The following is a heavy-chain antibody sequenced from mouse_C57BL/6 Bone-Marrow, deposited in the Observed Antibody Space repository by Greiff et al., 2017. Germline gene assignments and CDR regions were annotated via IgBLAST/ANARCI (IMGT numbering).Heavy chain of an antibody. CDR3: ARSWDAAWFAY. Sequence: EVQLQQSGPELVKPGASVKLPCKASGYTFTDYNMDWVKQSHGKSLEWIGDINPNNGGTIYNQKFKGKATLTVDKSSSTAYMELRSLTSEDTAVYYCARSWDAAWFAYWGQGTLVTVSA. V-gene: IGHV1-18*01. J-gene: IGHJ3*01. CDR2: INPNNGGT. CDR1: GYTFTDYN. D-gene: IGHD4-1*01.